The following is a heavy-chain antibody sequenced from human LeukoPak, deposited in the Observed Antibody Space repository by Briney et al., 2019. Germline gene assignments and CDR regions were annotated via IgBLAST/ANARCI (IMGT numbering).Heavy chain of an antibody. CDR1: GFTFSNAW. D-gene: IGHD3-22*01. CDR2: IKSKTDGGTT. CDR3: TTDYYDSSGYFFFPCYFDY. Sequence: GGSLRLSCAASGFTFSNAWMSWVRQAPGKGLEWVGRIKSKTDGGTTDYAAPVKGRFTISRDDSKNTLYLQMNSLKTEDTAVYYCTTDYYDSSGYFFFPCYFDYWGQGTLVTVSS. V-gene: IGHV3-15*01. J-gene: IGHJ4*02.